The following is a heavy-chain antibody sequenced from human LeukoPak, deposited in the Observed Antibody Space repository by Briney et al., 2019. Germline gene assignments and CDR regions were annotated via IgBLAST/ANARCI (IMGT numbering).Heavy chain of an antibody. CDR3: ARELEIAVAGTLGY. CDR2: IWYDGSDK. J-gene: IGHJ4*02. V-gene: IGHV3-33*01. D-gene: IGHD6-19*01. Sequence: GGSLRLSCAASGFTFSSYAMHWVRQAPGKGLEWVAVIWYDGSDKYYADSVKGRFTISRDHSKNTLYLQMKSLRAEDTAVYYCARELEIAVAGTLGYWGQGTLVTVSS. CDR1: GFTFSSYA.